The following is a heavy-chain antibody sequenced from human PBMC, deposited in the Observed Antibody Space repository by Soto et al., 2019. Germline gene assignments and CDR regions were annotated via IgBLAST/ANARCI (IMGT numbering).Heavy chain of an antibody. CDR1: GFTFTSYG. V-gene: IGHV3-33*01. J-gene: IGHJ3*02. D-gene: IGHD3-22*01. Sequence: QVQLVESGGGVVQPGRSLRLSCAASGFTFTSYGMHWVRQAPGKGLEWVAAIWSDGSNRYNGDSVKGRFTISRDNSKNKLYLQMNSLRAEDTAVYYCARDPPEDSRGYFALDIWGQGTMVTVSS. CDR3: ARDPPEDSRGYFALDI. CDR2: IWSDGSNR.